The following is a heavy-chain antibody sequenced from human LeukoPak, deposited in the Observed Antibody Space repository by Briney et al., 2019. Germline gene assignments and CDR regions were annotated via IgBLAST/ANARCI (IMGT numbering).Heavy chain of an antibody. Sequence: PGRSLSLSCAASGFTFSDYAMTWVRQAPGKGLEWVGFIRNKANGGTADYAASVKGRFTISRDDSKTIAYLQMNSLKTEDTAVYFCSRAYSTGWLGINDYWGQGVLVTVSS. CDR1: GFTFSDYA. D-gene: IGHD6-19*01. J-gene: IGHJ4*02. V-gene: IGHV3-49*04. CDR3: SRAYSTGWLGINDY. CDR2: IRNKANGGTA.